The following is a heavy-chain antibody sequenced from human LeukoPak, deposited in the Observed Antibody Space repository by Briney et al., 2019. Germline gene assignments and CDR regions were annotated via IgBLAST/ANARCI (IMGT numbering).Heavy chain of an antibody. V-gene: IGHV4-59*01. Sequence: SETLSLTCTVSGGSISSYYWSWIRQPPGKGLEWIGYIYYSGSTNYSPSLKSRVTISVDTSKNQFSLKLSSVTAADTAVYYCARDLGMYYFDYWGQGTLVTVSS. J-gene: IGHJ4*02. CDR1: GGSISSYY. CDR3: ARDLGMYYFDY. CDR2: IYYSGST.